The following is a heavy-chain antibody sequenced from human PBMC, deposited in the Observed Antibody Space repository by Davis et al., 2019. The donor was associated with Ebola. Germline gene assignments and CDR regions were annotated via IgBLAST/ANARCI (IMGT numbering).Heavy chain of an antibody. CDR1: GGSIRNYY. CDR3: ARRLFSPSGVYYYFAVDV. J-gene: IGHJ6*02. D-gene: IGHD6-19*01. V-gene: IGHV4-59*01. CDR2: IYFSGST. Sequence: SETLSLTCNVSGGSIRNYYWGWIRQSQGKKLEWLGHIYFSGSTNYNPSLKNRVTMSIDMSTNQFSLTLNSVTAADTAVYYCARRLFSPSGVYYYFAVDVWGQGTTVTVSS.